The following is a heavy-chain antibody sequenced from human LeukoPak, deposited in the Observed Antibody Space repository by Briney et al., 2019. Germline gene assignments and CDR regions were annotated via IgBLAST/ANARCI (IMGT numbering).Heavy chain of an antibody. D-gene: IGHD2-2*01. Sequence: ASVKVSCKASGYIFSNYAMSWVRQAPGQGLEWMGWINTNTGNPTYAQGFTGRFVFSLDTSVSTAYLQISSLEAEDTAVYYCARVDIAQYCSITCRRNWFDPWGQGTQVTVSS. J-gene: IGHJ5*02. CDR2: INTNTGNP. V-gene: IGHV7-4-1*02. CDR1: GYIFSNYA. CDR3: ARVDIAQYCSITCRRNWFDP.